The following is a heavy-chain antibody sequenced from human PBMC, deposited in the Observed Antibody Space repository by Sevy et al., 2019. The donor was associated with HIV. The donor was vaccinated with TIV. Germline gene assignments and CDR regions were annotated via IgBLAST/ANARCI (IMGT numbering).Heavy chain of an antibody. D-gene: IGHD6-13*01. J-gene: IGHJ6*03. V-gene: IGHV3-74*01. Sequence: GGSLRLSCAASGFTFSSYWMHWVRQAPGKGLVWVSRIYSDGSSTSYADSVKGRFTISRDDAKNTLYLQMNSLRAEDTAVYYCARVGIAAAGDYYYYMDVWGKWTTVTVSS. CDR3: ARVGIAAAGDYYYYMDV. CDR2: IYSDGSST. CDR1: GFTFSSYW.